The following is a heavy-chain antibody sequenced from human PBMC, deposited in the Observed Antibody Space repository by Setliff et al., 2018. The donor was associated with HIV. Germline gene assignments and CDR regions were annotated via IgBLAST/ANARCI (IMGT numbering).Heavy chain of an antibody. D-gene: IGHD2-15*01. Sequence: GGSLRLSCAASGFTFSSHWMSWIRQAPGKGLEWVASIKQDGSEKYFVDSVKGRFTISRDNAKDSMFLQMNSLRGEDTAVYYCSRSQGIGNYYMDGWGTGTTVTVSS. J-gene: IGHJ6*03. CDR3: SRSQGIGNYYMDG. CDR2: IKQDGSEK. CDR1: GFTFSSHW. V-gene: IGHV3-7*01.